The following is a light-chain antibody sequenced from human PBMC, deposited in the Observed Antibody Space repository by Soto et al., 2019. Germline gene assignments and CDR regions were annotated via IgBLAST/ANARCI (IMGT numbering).Light chain of an antibody. CDR1: QSVSSN. J-gene: IGKJ1*01. CDR3: KQYNNWPPWT. V-gene: IGKV3-15*01. Sequence: EIVMTQSPATLSVSPGERATLSCRASQSVSSNLAWYQQKPGQAPRLLIYGASTRATGIAARFSGSGSGTEFTLTISSLQSEDFAVYYCKQYNNWPPWTFGQGTKMEIK. CDR2: GAS.